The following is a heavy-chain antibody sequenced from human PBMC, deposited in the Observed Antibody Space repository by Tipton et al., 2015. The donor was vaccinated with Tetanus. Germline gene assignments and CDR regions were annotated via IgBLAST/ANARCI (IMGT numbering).Heavy chain of an antibody. V-gene: IGHV3-33*01. CDR3: AREADCSGGSCFSGDFDN. CDR1: GFIFSSYG. Sequence: LSLTCAASGFIFSSYGIHWVRQAPGKGLEWVAVSWYDGTDKYYADSVKGRFTISRVNSKNTLYLQMNNLRAEDTAVYYCAREADCSGGSCFSGDFDNWGQGTQVTVSS. J-gene: IGHJ4*02. D-gene: IGHD2-15*01. CDR2: SWYDGTDK.